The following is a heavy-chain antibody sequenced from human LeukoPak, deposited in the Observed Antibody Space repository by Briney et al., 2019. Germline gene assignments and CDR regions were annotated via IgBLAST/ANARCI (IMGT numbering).Heavy chain of an antibody. V-gene: IGHV3-23*01. D-gene: IGHD2-2*01. J-gene: IGHJ4*02. CDR3: ANLYCTSTSCSYSDY. CDR2: ISVGGSRI. CDR1: GVTFSSYA. Sequence: QPGGSLRLSCAASGVTFSSYAMNWVRQAPGKGLEWVSTISVGGSRIYYADSVKGRFTISRDNSKNTLYLQMNSLRAEDTAVYYCANLYCTSTSCSYSDYWGQGTLVTVSS.